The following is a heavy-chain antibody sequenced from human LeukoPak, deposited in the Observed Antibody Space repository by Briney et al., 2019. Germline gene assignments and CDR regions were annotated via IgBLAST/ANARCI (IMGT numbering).Heavy chain of an antibody. Sequence: GESLKISCKASGYSFSTYWIAWVRQMPGKGLELIGIMYPDDSDTRYSPSFQGQVTISADKSINTAYLQWNSLKASDTAMYYCARLKGGLVKLRECYFDYWGQGTLVTV. J-gene: IGHJ4*02. CDR2: MYPDDSDT. D-gene: IGHD4-17*01. CDR3: ARLKGGLVKLRECYFDY. V-gene: IGHV5-51*01. CDR1: GYSFSTYW.